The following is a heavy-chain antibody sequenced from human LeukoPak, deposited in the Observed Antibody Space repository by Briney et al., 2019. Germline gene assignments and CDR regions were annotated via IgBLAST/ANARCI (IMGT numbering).Heavy chain of an antibody. CDR1: GFTFSSYA. CDR2: ISSDGNSK. CDR3: ARSRVYSHGHDAFDI. J-gene: IGHJ3*02. V-gene: IGHV3-48*04. Sequence: GGSLRLSCAASGFTFSSYAMSWVRQAPGKGLEWIAFISSDGNSKYYADSVKGRFTISRDNAKNSLYLQMNSLRAEDTAVYYCARSRVYSHGHDAFDIWGQGTMVTVSS. D-gene: IGHD5-18*01.